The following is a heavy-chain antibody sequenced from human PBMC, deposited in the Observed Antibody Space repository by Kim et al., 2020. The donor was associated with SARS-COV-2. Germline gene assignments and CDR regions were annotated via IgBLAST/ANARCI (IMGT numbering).Heavy chain of an antibody. V-gene: IGHV3-66*01. D-gene: IGHD3-22*01. J-gene: IGHJ1*01. CDR3: ATVVFYYDAGYFKN. Sequence: ADPVKGRLIIARDHSKNTRYLQMNSLRAEDTAVYYCATVVFYYDAGYFKNWGQGTLVIVSS.